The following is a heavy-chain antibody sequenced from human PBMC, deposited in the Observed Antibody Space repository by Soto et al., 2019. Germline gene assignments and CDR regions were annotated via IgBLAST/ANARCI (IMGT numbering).Heavy chain of an antibody. CDR2: IYHSGST. D-gene: IGHD3-22*01. V-gene: IGHV4-30-2*01. Sequence: PSETLSLTCAVSGGSISSGGYSWSWIRQPPGKGLEWIGYIYHSGSTYYNPSLKSRVTISVDRSKNQFSLKLSSVTAADTAVYNCARDDDYYDSSGPPLWWGQGTLVTVSS. J-gene: IGHJ4*02. CDR1: GGSISSGGYS. CDR3: ARDDDYYDSSGPPLW.